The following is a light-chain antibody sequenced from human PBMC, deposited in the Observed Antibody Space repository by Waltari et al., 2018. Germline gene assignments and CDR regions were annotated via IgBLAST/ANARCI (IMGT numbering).Light chain of an antibody. J-gene: IGKJ2*01. CDR1: QGFGASS. V-gene: IGKV3-20*01. CDR3: HQYDSSFST. CDR2: GTS. Sequence: IVLTQSPDTLSLSPGESATLPCVASQGFGASSLACYQHKPGQAPRLLIYGTSIRATGIPDRFIGGGSGTDCTLTVSRLEPEDFAVYYCHQYDSSFSTFGQGTKLEIK.